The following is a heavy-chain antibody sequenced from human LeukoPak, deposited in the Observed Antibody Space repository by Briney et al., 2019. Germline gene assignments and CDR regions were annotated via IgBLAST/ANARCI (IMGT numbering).Heavy chain of an antibody. CDR3: AKGQTTTGRGWLKPFDY. CDR1: GFTFSSCA. Sequence: GGPLRLSCAASGFTFSSCAMIWVRQPPGKGLEWVSSINNDDNTYNADSVKGRFTISRDKYKNTLYLQMNSLRAEDTALYYCAKGQTTTGRGWLKPFDYWGQGTLVTVSS. J-gene: IGHJ4*02. CDR2: INNDDNT. D-gene: IGHD1-1*01. V-gene: IGHV3-23*01.